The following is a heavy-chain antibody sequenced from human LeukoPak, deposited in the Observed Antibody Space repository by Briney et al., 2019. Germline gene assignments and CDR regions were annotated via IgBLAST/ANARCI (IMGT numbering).Heavy chain of an antibody. CDR3: ARVQLGPTRPGLDV. D-gene: IGHD1-26*01. CDR1: GFTFSSYA. Sequence: GGSLRLSCAASGFTFSSYAMNWVRQAPGKGLEWVSSLGTRSSSIYYADSVKGRFTISRDNAKNTLYLQMNSLGAEDTAVYYCARVQLGPTRPGLDVWGQGTTVTVSS. J-gene: IGHJ6*02. V-gene: IGHV3-21*01. CDR2: LGTRSSSI.